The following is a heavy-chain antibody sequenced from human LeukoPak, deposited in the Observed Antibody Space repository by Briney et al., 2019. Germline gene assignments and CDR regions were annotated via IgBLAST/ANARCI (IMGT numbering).Heavy chain of an antibody. J-gene: IGHJ4*02. V-gene: IGHV3-74*01. CDR3: ARADWEYNFDY. CDR1: GLEFMNKW. D-gene: IGHD1-26*01. CDR2: ISDDARRA. Sequence: QPGGSLRLSCAASGLEFMNKWVHWVGQVPGKGLLWVSRISDDARRAHYADPVKGRFTVSRDNAKNTVYLEMNNLKAEDTGLYFCARADWEYNFDYWGQGDLVTVSS.